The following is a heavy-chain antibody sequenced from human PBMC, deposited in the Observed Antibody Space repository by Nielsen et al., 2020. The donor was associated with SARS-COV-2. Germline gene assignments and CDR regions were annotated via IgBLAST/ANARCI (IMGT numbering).Heavy chain of an antibody. V-gene: IGHV1-18*04. CDR3: VIVLADLAFDP. CDR2: ISGYNGDT. CDR1: GYTFTNYG. J-gene: IGHJ5*02. Sequence: ASVKVSCKASGYTFTNYGISWVRQAPGQGLEWMGWISGYNGDTNYAQRFQGRVTFTRDTSATTAYMELSSLRSEDTAVYFCVIVLADLAFDPWGQGTLVTVSS.